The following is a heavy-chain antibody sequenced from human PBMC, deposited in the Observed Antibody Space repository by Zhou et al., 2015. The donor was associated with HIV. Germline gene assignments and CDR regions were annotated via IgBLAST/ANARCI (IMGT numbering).Heavy chain of an antibody. Sequence: QVQLVQSGAEVKKPGSSVKVSCKASGGTFSSYVISWVRQAPGQGLEWMGGIIPIFGTANYAQKFQGRVTITADESTSTAYMELSSLRSEDTAVYYCASRAPYSSGWQDWYFDLWGRGTLVTVSS. D-gene: IGHD6-19*01. CDR1: GGTFSSYV. V-gene: IGHV1-69*01. J-gene: IGHJ2*01. CDR2: IIPIFGTA. CDR3: ASRAPYSSGWQDWYFDL.